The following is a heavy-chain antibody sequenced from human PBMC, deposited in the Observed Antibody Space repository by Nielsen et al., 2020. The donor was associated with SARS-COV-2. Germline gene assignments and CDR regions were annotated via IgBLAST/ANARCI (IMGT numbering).Heavy chain of an antibody. CDR2: INTNTEEV. D-gene: IGHD3/OR15-3a*01. Sequence: ASVQVSCKASGYTFTRHGMNWVRQAPGQGLEWMGWINTNTEEVTYAQGFKGRFVISMDTSLRTAYLQITRLKAEDTAVYYCARDSADWLAAYIDTWGQGTPVTVSS. V-gene: IGHV7-4-1*02. CDR3: ARDSADWLAAYIDT. CDR1: GYTFTRHG. J-gene: IGHJ4*02.